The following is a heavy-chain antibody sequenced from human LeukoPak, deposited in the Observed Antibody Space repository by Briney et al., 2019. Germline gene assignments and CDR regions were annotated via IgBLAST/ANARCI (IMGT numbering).Heavy chain of an antibody. CDR3: ARSRDTTNYYGMDV. Sequence: SETLSLTCAISGDSISSSKWWSWVRQAPGKGLEWIGEIHHGGSTNYNPSLKSRVTISVDKSKNQFSLKMSSVTAADTAVYYCARSRDTTNYYGMDVWGQGTTVTVSS. J-gene: IGHJ6*02. CDR2: IHHGGST. CDR1: GDSISSSKW. D-gene: IGHD1-26*01. V-gene: IGHV4-4*02.